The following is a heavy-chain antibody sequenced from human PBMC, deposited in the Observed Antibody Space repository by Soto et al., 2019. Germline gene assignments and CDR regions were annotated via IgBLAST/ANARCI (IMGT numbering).Heavy chain of an antibody. CDR3: ARRAYQVIGWFDP. J-gene: IGHJ5*02. V-gene: IGHV4-39*01. Sequence: QVQLQESGPGLVKPSETLSLTCTVSGGSISSSSYYWGWIRQTPGKGLEWIGTIYYMGIAYYNPSLRRRVTISIDTSKNQFSLQLSAVTAADTAIYYCARRAYQVIGWFDPWGQGTLVTVSS. D-gene: IGHD2-2*01. CDR2: IYYMGIA. CDR1: GGSISSSSYY.